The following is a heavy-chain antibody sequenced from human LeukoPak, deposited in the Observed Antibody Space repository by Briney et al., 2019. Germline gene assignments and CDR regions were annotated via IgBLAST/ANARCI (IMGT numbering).Heavy chain of an antibody. D-gene: IGHD3-10*01. CDR3: ASFPPYMVRTDAFDI. Sequence: GGSLRLSCAASGFTFSDYYMSWIRQVPGKGLEWVSYIGRSGTTIHYADSVKGRFTISWDNAKKSLYLQMNSLRAEDTAVYYCASFPPYMVRTDAFDIWGQGTMVTVSS. CDR1: GFTFSDYY. J-gene: IGHJ3*02. CDR2: IGRSGTTI. V-gene: IGHV3-11*04.